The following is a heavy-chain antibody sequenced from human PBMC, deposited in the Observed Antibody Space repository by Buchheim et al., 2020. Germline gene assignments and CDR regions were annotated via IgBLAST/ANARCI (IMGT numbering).Heavy chain of an antibody. J-gene: IGHJ4*02. D-gene: IGHD6-13*01. V-gene: IGHV3-48*01. CDR3: AREDGSSWGRSFDY. CDR2: ISSSSSTI. CDR1: GFTFSSYS. Sequence: EVQLVESGGGLVQPGGSLRLSCAASGFTFSSYSMNWVRQAPGKGLECVSYISSSSSTIYYADSMNGRFTIYRDTAKHSLHLQMNSLRAEDTAVYYCAREDGSSWGRSFDYWGQGTL.